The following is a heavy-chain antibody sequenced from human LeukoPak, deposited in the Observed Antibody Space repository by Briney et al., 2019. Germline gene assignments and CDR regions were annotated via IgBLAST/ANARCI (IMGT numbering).Heavy chain of an antibody. CDR1: GFIFSDYW. CDR2: IKPDGNEQ. Sequence: GGSLRLSCVTSGFIFSDYWMGWVRQAPGKGPEWVASIKPDGNEQYYVDSVRGRFTISRDNSKDSLFLQMDSLRDDDTAVYYCGRERVSAYDYWGQGTLVTVSS. J-gene: IGHJ4*02. CDR3: GRERVSAYDY. V-gene: IGHV3-7*01.